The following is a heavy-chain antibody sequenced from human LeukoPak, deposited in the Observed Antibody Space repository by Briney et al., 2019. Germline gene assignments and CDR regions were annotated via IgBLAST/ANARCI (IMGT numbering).Heavy chain of an antibody. Sequence: SETLSLTCTVSGGSISSSGYYWGWIRQPPGKGLEWIGSIYYSGSTYYNPSLKSRVTISVDTSKNQFSLKLNSVTAADTAVYYCARCKKNYYDSSGYHGDRFDPWGQGTLVTVSS. D-gene: IGHD3-22*01. CDR2: IYYSGST. J-gene: IGHJ5*02. CDR1: GGSISSSGYY. CDR3: ARCKKNYYDSSGYHGDRFDP. V-gene: IGHV4-39*01.